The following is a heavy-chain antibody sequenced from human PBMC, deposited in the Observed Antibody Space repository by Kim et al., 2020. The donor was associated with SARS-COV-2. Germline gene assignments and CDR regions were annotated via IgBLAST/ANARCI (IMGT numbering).Heavy chain of an antibody. Sequence: SETLSLTCTVSGGSVSPYYWSWIRQPPGKGLEWIAYIYYEGSTNYNPSLNGRVTILIDTSRYQFSMRLRSATATDSAVYYCARLAYGDSNEPDFFDIWG. CDR3: ARLAYGDSNEPDFFDI. J-gene: IGHJ3*02. CDR2: IYYEGST. D-gene: IGHD4-17*01. V-gene: IGHV4-59*08. CDR1: GGSVSPYY.